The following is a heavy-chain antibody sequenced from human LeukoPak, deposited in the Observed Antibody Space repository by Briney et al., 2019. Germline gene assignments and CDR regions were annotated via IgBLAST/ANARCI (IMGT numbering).Heavy chain of an antibody. CDR2: IYYSGST. J-gene: IGHJ4*02. V-gene: IGHV4-31*03. CDR3: ARAGGPGNPLGY. Sequence: PSETLSLTCTVSGGSISSGGYYWSWIRQHPGKGLEWIGYIYYSGSTYYNPSLKSRVTISVDTSKNQFSLKLSSVTAADTAVYYCARAGGPGNPLGYWGQGTLVTVSS. D-gene: IGHD4-23*01. CDR1: GGSISSGGYY.